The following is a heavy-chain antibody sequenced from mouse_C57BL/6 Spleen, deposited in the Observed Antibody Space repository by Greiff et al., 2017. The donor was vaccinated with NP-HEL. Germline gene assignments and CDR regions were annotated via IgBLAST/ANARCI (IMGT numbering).Heavy chain of an antibody. V-gene: IGHV1-76*01. CDR1: GYTFTDYY. CDR2: IYPGSGNT. J-gene: IGHJ3*01. CDR3: ARDYYSNPWFAY. Sequence: QVQLKESGAELVRPGASVKLSCKASGYTFTDYYINWVKQRPGQGLEWIARIYPGSGNTYYNEKFKGKATLTAEKSSSTAYMQLSSLTSEDSAVYFCARDYYSNPWFAYWGQGTLVTVSA. D-gene: IGHD2-5*01.